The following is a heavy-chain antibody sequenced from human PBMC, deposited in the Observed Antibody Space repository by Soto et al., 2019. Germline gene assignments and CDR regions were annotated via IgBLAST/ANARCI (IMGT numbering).Heavy chain of an antibody. Sequence: GWSLRLSCAASGFTFSSYDMHWVRQATGKGLEWVSAIGTAGDTYYPGSVKGRFTISRENAKNSLYLQMNSLRAGDTAVYYCARAFGYSSGSNYYFDYWGQGTLVTVSS. CDR1: GFTFSSYD. D-gene: IGHD6-19*01. V-gene: IGHV3-13*01. J-gene: IGHJ4*02. CDR3: ARAFGYSSGSNYYFDY. CDR2: IGTAGDT.